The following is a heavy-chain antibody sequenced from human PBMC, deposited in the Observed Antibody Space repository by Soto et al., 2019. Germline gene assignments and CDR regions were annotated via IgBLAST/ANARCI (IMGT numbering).Heavy chain of an antibody. D-gene: IGHD6-13*01. CDR2: INHGGSS. CDR3: ARGRGISSWRVTDYFDY. CDR1: GGSFSGYY. V-gene: IGHV4-34*01. Sequence: QVQLQQWGAGLLKPSETLSLTCAVYGGSFSGYYWSWIRQPPGKGPEWSGEINHGGSSNYNPSLTSRVTRSVDTSKNQFSLKLYSLTAADTAVYYCARGRGISSWRVTDYFDYWGQGGLVTVSS. J-gene: IGHJ4*02.